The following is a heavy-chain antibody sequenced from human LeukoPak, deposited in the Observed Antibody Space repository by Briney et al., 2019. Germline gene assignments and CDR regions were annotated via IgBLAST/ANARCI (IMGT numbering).Heavy chain of an antibody. V-gene: IGHV5-51*01. CDR1: GYIFINYW. CDR2: IYPGDSDT. D-gene: IGHD5-12*01. J-gene: IGHJ4*02. Sequence: GESLKISWKGSGYIFINYWIAWLRQMPGKGREWIGIIYPGDSDTSYSPSFQGQVTISADKSISTAYLQWSSLKASGTAMYYCARRGDGGYGYWGQGTLVTVSS. CDR3: ARRGDGGYGY.